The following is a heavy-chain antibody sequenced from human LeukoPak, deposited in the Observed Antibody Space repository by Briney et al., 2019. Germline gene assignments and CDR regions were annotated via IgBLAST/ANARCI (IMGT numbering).Heavy chain of an antibody. CDR3: ARDYGTAMVSPLYYYYGMDV. Sequence: ASVKVSCKASGYTFTSYGISWVRQAPGQGLEWMGWISAYNGNTNYAQKLQGRVTMTTDTSTSTAYMELRGLRSDDTAVYYCARDYGTAMVSPLYYYYGMDVWGQGTTVTVSS. V-gene: IGHV1-18*01. J-gene: IGHJ6*02. CDR2: ISAYNGNT. CDR1: GYTFTSYG. D-gene: IGHD5-18*01.